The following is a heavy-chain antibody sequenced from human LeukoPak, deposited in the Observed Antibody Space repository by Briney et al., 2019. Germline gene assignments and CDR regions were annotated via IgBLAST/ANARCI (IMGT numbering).Heavy chain of an antibody. Sequence: GGSLRLSCAASGFTFSSYEMNWVRQAPGKGLEWVSYISSSGSTIYYADSVKGRFTISRDNAKNSLFLQMNSLRAEDTAVYYCARDRINLTYCGGDCYSAFDIWGQGTMVTVSS. CDR2: ISSSGSTI. CDR1: GFTFSSYE. D-gene: IGHD2-21*02. J-gene: IGHJ3*02. V-gene: IGHV3-48*03. CDR3: ARDRINLTYCGGDCYSAFDI.